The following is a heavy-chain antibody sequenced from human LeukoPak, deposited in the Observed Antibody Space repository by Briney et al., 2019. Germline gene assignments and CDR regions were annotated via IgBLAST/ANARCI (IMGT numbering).Heavy chain of an antibody. J-gene: IGHJ4*02. Sequence: GGSLRLSCAASGFTFSSNAMSWVRQAPGKGLEWVSAISGSGGSTYYADSVKGRFTISRDNSKNTLYLQMNSLRAEDTAVYYCAKDGYSYGYYPDYWGQGTLVTVSS. CDR1: GFTFSSNA. V-gene: IGHV3-23*01. CDR3: AKDGYSYGYYPDY. CDR2: ISGSGGST. D-gene: IGHD5-18*01.